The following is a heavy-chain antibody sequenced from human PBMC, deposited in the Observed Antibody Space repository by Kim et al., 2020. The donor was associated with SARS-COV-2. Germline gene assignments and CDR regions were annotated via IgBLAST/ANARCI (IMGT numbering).Heavy chain of an antibody. CDR3: ARDDYGDYGV. Sequence: SETLSLTCTVSGGSISSSSYYWGWIRQPPGKGLEWIGSIYYSGSTYYNPSLKSRVTISVDTSKNQFSLKLSSVTAADTAVYYCARDDYGDYGVWGQGTLVTVSS. V-gene: IGHV4-39*07. D-gene: IGHD4-17*01. CDR1: GGSISSSSYY. J-gene: IGHJ4*02. CDR2: IYYSGST.